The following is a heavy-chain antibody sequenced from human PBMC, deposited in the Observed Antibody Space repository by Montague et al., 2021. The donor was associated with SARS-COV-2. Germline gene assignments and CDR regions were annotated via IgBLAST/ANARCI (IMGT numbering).Heavy chain of an antibody. CDR2: IYYSGST. V-gene: IGHV4-59*04. CDR1: GGSISSYY. J-gene: IGHJ5*02. D-gene: IGHD2-2*01. Sequence: SETLSLTCTVSGGSISSYYWSWIRQPPGKGLEWIGYIYYSGSTYYNPSLKSRVTISVDTSKNQFSLKLSSVTAADTAVYYCARLKAPYCGSTSCYSASWFDPWGQGTLVTVSS. CDR3: ARLKAPYCGSTSCYSASWFDP.